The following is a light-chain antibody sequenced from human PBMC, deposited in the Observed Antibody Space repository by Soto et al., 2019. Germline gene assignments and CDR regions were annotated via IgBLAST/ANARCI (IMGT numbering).Light chain of an antibody. J-gene: IGKJ3*01. Sequence: DIQMTQSPSSLSASVGDRVTITCRAGHDIGNSLAWYQQKPGQVPKLVIFAASTLQSRVPSRFSGSGSGTDFTLTINSLQPEDVATYYCQKYNGAPPLFTFGPGTKVDIK. CDR1: HDIGNS. V-gene: IGKV1-27*01. CDR2: AAS. CDR3: QKYNGAPPLFT.